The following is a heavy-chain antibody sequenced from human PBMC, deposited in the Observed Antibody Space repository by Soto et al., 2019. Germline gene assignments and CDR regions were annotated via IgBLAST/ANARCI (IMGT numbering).Heavy chain of an antibody. CDR2: SSGVDRTII. D-gene: IGHD1-1*01. Sequence: EVQLVESGGASVQPGESLRLSCTGSGFRLSDYSMQWVRQAPGKGLEWVAYSSGVDRTIIFYAESVKGRFTVSRDDAKNSMYLLMNSLRADDSAVYYCTRGCVGTCWFEHWGQGALVTVSS. V-gene: IGHV3-48*04. CDR3: TRGCVGTCWFEH. J-gene: IGHJ4*02. CDR1: GFRLSDYS.